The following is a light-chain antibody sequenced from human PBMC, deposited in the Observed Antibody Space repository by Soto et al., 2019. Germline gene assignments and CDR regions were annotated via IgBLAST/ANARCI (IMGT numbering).Light chain of an antibody. Sequence: QSALTQPASVSGSPGQSITISCTGTSSDVGGYNYVSWYQQHPGKAPKLMIYDVSNRPSGVSNRFSGSKSGNTASLTISGLQAEDEADYYLSSYTSSRTVFGGGTKLTVL. V-gene: IGLV2-14*01. CDR1: SSDVGGYNY. CDR3: SSYTSSRTV. J-gene: IGLJ2*01. CDR2: DVS.